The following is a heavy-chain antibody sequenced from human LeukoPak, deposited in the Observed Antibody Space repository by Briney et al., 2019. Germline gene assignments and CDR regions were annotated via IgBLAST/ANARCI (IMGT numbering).Heavy chain of an antibody. CDR2: IIPIFDTA. CDR1: GYTFTSYA. D-gene: IGHD2-15*01. Sequence: SVKVSCKASGYTFTSYAISWVRQAPGQGLEWMGGIIPIFDTANYAQKFQARVTITADESTSTAYMELSSLRSEDTAVYYCATLRDCSGGTCYSRGDYWGQGTLVTVSS. V-gene: IGHV1-69*13. J-gene: IGHJ4*02. CDR3: ATLRDCSGGTCYSRGDY.